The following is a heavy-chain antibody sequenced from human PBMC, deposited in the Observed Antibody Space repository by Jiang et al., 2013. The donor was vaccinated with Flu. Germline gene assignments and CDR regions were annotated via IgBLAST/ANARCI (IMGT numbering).Heavy chain of an antibody. CDR3: ARGGSGWSYLDH. J-gene: IGHJ4*02. V-gene: IGHV1-69*06. D-gene: IGHD6-19*01. CDR1: GGTFSAYA. CDR2: IIPMIGSP. Sequence: SGAEVKKPGSSVNVSCKASGGTFSAYAFSWVRQAPGQGPEWMGGIIPMIGSPNNAQKFQGRVTISADKSSGTAYMELSRLTSEDTALYYCARGGSGWSYLDHWGQGTLVTVSP.